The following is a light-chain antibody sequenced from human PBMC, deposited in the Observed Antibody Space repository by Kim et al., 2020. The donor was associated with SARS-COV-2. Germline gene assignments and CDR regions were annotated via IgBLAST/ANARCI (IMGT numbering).Light chain of an antibody. V-gene: IGLV3-1*01. CDR3: QAWDSSTAV. J-gene: IGLJ2*01. Sequence: SYELTQPPSVSVSPGQTASITCSGDKLGNTYACWYQQKPGQSPVLVIYEDRKRPSGIPERFSGSNSGNTATLTISGTQAMDEADYYCQAWDSSTAVFGGGTKLTVL. CDR2: EDR. CDR1: KLGNTY.